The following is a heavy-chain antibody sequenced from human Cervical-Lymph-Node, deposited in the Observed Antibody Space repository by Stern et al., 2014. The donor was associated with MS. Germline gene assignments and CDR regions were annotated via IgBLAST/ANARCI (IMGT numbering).Heavy chain of an antibody. CDR2: ISGSGGST. CDR1: GFTFSSYA. Sequence: EVQLVESGGGLVQPGGSLRLSCAASGFTFSSYAMSWVRQATGKGLEWVSAISGSGGSTYYADSVKGRFTISRDNSKNTLYLQMNSLRAEDTAVYYCAKDSSGYSGPTDFFDYWGQGTLVTVSS. CDR3: AKDSSGYSGPTDFFDY. J-gene: IGHJ4*02. V-gene: IGHV3-23*04. D-gene: IGHD1-26*01.